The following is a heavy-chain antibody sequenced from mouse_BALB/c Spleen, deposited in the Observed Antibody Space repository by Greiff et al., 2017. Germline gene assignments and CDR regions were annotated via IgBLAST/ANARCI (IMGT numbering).Heavy chain of an antibody. Sequence: VQLQQSGAELVRPGASVTLSCKASGYTFTDYEMHWVKQTPVHGLEWIGAIDPETGGTAYNQKFKGKATLTADKSSSTAYMELRSLTSEDSAVYYCTRGFDGYPYFDVWGAGTTVTVSS. D-gene: IGHD2-3*01. CDR3: TRGFDGYPYFDV. CDR2: IDPETGGT. V-gene: IGHV1-15*01. J-gene: IGHJ1*01. CDR1: GYTFTDYE.